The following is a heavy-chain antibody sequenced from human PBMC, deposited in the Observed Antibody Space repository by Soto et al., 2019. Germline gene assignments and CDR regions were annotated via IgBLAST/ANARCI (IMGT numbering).Heavy chain of an antibody. J-gene: IGHJ4*02. CDR1: GFPFSNHA. Sequence: LRLSCAASGFPFSNHAMSWVRQAPGKGLEWVSGISDGGDLIYYADSVKGRFSMSRDNSENMLYLQMTNLRAEDTAIYFCAKRQGTGLAAKNFDFWGQGTLVTVSS. CDR2: ISDGGDLI. V-gene: IGHV3-23*01. D-gene: IGHD2-15*01. CDR3: AKRQGTGLAAKNFDF.